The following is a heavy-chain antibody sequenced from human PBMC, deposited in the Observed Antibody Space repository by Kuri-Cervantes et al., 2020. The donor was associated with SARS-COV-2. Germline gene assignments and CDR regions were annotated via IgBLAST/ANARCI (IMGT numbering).Heavy chain of an antibody. J-gene: IGHJ4*02. Sequence: GESLKISCAASGFTFGNYWMHWVRQAPGKGLVWVSVIYSGGSTYYADSVKGRFTISRDNSKNTLYLQMNSLRAEDTAVYYCASGPGILWFGDDYWGQGTLVTVSS. CDR2: IYSGGST. CDR1: GFTFGNYW. CDR3: ASGPGILWFGDDY. D-gene: IGHD3-10*01. V-gene: IGHV3-53*01.